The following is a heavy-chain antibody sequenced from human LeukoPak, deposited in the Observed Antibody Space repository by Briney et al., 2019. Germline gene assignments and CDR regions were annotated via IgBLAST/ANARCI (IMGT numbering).Heavy chain of an antibody. CDR3: AKETHSTMVPGYAFDI. V-gene: IGHV3-9*01. J-gene: IGHJ3*02. D-gene: IGHD2-8*01. CDR2: IRWNSGKI. Sequence: GGSLRLSCAASGFTFDDYAIHWVRQAPGKGLEWVSGIRWNSGKIVYADSVKGRFTISRDNAKNSVYLQMDSLRAEDTALYYCAKETHSTMVPGYAFDIWGQGTMVTVSS. CDR1: GFTFDDYA.